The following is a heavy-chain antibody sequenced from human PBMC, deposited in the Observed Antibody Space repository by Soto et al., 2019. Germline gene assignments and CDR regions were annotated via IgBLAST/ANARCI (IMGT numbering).Heavy chain of an antibody. CDR2: ISGSGGTT. J-gene: IGHJ6*03. D-gene: IGHD2-2*01. CDR3: ALRYCSRTTCPPLNSYFYMDV. Sequence: GGSLRLSCAASGLTFSNYAMTWVRQAPGKGLEWVSGISGSGGTTFHAGSVKGRFAISRDNSKSTLYLQMNSLRAEDTALYYCALRYCSRTTCPPLNSYFYMDVWGKGTTVTVSS. CDR1: GLTFSNYA. V-gene: IGHV3-23*01.